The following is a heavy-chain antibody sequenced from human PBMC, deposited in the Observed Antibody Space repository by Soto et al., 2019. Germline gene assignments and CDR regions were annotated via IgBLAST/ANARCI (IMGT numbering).Heavy chain of an antibody. D-gene: IGHD2-15*01. V-gene: IGHV4-4*07. CDR1: GGSISSYY. CDR3: AKDLEVLSARFES. CDR2: IYTSGST. Sequence: ASETLSLTCTVSGGSISSYYWSWIRQPAGKGLEWIGRIYTSGSTNYNPSLKSRVTMSVDTSKNQFSLKLSSVTAADTAVYYCAKDLEVLSARFESWGQGALVTVSS. J-gene: IGHJ4*02.